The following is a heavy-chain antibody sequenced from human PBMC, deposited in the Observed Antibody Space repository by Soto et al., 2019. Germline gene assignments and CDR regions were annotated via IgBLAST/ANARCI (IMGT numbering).Heavy chain of an antibody. D-gene: IGHD2-2*02. J-gene: IGHJ5*02. CDR2: INPNSGGT. Sequence: SVKVSFRASWYTFTGYYMHWVRQAPGQGLEWMGWINPNSGGTNYAQKFQGRVTMTRDTSISTAYMELSRLRSDDTAVYYCARVRGVPAAISGAGWFDPWGQGTLVTVS. CDR1: WYTFTGYY. CDR3: ARVRGVPAAISGAGWFDP. V-gene: IGHV1-2*02.